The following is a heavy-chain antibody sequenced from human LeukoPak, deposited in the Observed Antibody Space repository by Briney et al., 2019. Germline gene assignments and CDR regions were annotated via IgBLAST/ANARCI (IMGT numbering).Heavy chain of an antibody. CDR1: GGTFSSYA. J-gene: IGHJ5*02. D-gene: IGHD2-15*01. CDR2: IIPIFGTA. CDR3: AREIVVVAANWFDP. Sequence: GSSVKVSCKASGGTFSSYAISWVRQAPGQGLEWMGGIIPIFGTANCAQKFQGRVTITADESTSTAYMELSSLRSEDTAVYYCAREIVVVAANWFDPWGQGTLVTVSS. V-gene: IGHV1-69*01.